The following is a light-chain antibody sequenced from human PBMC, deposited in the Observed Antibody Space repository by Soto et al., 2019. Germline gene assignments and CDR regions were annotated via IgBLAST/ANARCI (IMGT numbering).Light chain of an antibody. V-gene: IGLV2-8*01. CDR2: EVS. J-gene: IGLJ2*01. CDR1: SSDVGGYNY. Sequence: QSVLTQPPSAPGSPGQSVTISCTGTSSDVGGYNYVFWYQHHPGKAPKLMIYEVSQRPSGVPDRFSGSKSGNTASLTVSGLQAEDEADYYCSSYAGSNHVVFGGGTKLTVL. CDR3: SSYAGSNHVV.